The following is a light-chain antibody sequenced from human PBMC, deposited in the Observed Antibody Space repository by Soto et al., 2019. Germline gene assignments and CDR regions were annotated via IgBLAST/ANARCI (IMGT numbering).Light chain of an antibody. CDR2: GAS. V-gene: IGKV3-15*01. Sequence: EVVMTQSPATLSVSPGDRATLSCRASQSVDTNVAWYQQKPGQAPRLLVHGASTRATGVPARFTSIGSGTDFTLTISGLQSDDFAVYYCQQYYNWPPYTFGQGTKLQIK. CDR3: QQYYNWPPYT. CDR1: QSVDTN. J-gene: IGKJ2*01.